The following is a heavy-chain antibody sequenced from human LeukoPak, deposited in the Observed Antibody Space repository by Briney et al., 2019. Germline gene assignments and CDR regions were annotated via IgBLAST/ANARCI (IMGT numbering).Heavy chain of an antibody. V-gene: IGHV4-39*07. CDR1: GGSISSSSYY. CDR2: IYYSGST. Sequence: SETLSLTCTVSGGSISSSSYYWGWIRQPPGKGLEWIGSIYYSGSTYYNPSLKSRVTISVDTSKNPISLKLSSVTATDTAVYHCARDWRDCWGWFDPWGQGTLVTVSA. D-gene: IGHD2-21*02. J-gene: IGHJ5*02. CDR3: ARDWRDCWGWFDP.